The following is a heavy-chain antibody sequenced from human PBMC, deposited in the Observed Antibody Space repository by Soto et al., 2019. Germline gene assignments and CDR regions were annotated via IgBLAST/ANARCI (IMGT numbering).Heavy chain of an antibody. D-gene: IGHD3-10*01. J-gene: IGHJ4*02. CDR2: IYYNGNI. V-gene: IGHV4-59*01. CDR3: ATGRVYFGSEY. CDR1: GGSITSYY. Sequence: QVQLQESGPGLVKPLETLSLTCTVSGGSITSYYWSWVRQPPGKGLAWIGYIYYNGNINYNPSLKSRLTISLDTSKNQFSLRLSSVTAADTAVYYCATGRVYFGSEYWGQGTLVTVS.